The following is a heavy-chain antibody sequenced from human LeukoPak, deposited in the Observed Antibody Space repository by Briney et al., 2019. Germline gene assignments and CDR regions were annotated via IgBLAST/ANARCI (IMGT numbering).Heavy chain of an antibody. CDR1: GFTLSSYS. CDR3: ARDRSGGPDAFDI. V-gene: IGHV3-21*01. CDR2: ISGTGNYI. J-gene: IGHJ3*02. D-gene: IGHD2-15*01. Sequence: GGSLRLSCAGSGFTLSSYSMNWVRQAPGKGLEWVSSISGTGNYIYYADSVKGRFTISRDNAKNSLYLQMNSLRAVDTGVYYCARDRSGGPDAFDIWGQGTMVTVSS.